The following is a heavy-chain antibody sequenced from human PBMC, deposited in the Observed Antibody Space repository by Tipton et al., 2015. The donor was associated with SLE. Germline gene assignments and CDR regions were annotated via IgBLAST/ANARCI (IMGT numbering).Heavy chain of an antibody. CDR1: GGSLSSSSYY. CDR2: FYYSGST. J-gene: IGHJ5*02. V-gene: IGHV4-39*07. D-gene: IGHD3-3*01. Sequence: TLSLTCTVSGGSLSSSSYYWGWIRQPPGKGLEWIGSFYYSGSTYYNPSLKSRVTISVDTSKNQFSLKLSSVTAADTAVYYCARDRGRAYYDFWSAEGWFDPWGQGTLVTVSS. CDR3: ARDRGRAYYDFWSAEGWFDP.